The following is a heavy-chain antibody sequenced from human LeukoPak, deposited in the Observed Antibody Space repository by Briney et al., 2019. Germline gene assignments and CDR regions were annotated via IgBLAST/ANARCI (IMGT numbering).Heavy chain of an antibody. V-gene: IGHV3-7*01. J-gene: IGHJ4*02. Sequence: GGSLRLSCAASGFTFSSYWMSWVRQAPGKGLEWVANIKQDGSEKYYVDSVKGRFTISRDNAKNSLYLQMNSLRAEDTAVYYCARAARKYYYDSSGYYNNLDYWGQGTLVTVSS. CDR1: GFTFSSYW. CDR3: ARAARKYYYDSSGYYNNLDY. D-gene: IGHD3-22*01. CDR2: IKQDGSEK.